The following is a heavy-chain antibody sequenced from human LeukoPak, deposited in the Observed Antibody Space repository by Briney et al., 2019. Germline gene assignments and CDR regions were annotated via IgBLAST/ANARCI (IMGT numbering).Heavy chain of an antibody. CDR2: VYSTGST. CDR3: ARAGYGGNSVEYYCYVAV. V-gene: IGHV4-59*01. CDR1: GGSISSYY. Sequence: SETLSLTCTVSGGSISSYYWSWIRQPLGKGLEWIGNVYSTGSTNSNPSLKSRVTISIDTSRNQFSLNLSSVTAADTAIYYCARAGYGGNSVEYYCYVAVWGKGTTVIVSS. D-gene: IGHD4-23*01. J-gene: IGHJ6*03.